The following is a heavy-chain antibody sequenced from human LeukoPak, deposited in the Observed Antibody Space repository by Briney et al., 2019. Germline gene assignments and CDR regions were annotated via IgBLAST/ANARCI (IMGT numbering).Heavy chain of an antibody. J-gene: IGHJ4*02. CDR2: ISYDGSNK. CDR1: GFIFSSYA. Sequence: GGSLRLSCAASGFIFSSYAMHWVRQAPGKGLEWVAVISYDGSNKYYADSVKGRFTISRDNSKNTLYLQMNSLRAEDTAVYYCAGFPIVVVVAATQDYWGQGTLVTVSS. D-gene: IGHD2-15*01. CDR3: AGFPIVVVVAATQDY. V-gene: IGHV3-30-3*01.